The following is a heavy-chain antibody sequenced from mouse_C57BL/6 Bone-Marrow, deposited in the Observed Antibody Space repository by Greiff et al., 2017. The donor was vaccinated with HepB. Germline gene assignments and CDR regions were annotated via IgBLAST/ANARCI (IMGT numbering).Heavy chain of an antibody. V-gene: IGHV1-5*01. D-gene: IGHD2-2*01. CDR1: GYTFTSYW. CDR3: TRMVTTGDYAMDY. CDR2: IYPGNSDT. Sequence: VQLQQSGTVLARPGASVKMSCKTSGYTFTSYWMHWVKQRPGPGLEWIGAIYPGNSDTSYNQKFKGKAKLTAVTSASPAYMELSSLTNEDSAVYDCTRMVTTGDYAMDYWGQGTSVTVSS. J-gene: IGHJ4*01.